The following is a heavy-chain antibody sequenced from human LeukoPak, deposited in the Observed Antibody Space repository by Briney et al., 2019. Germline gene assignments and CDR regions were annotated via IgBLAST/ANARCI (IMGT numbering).Heavy chain of an antibody. J-gene: IGHJ4*02. CDR3: ARAQGVWFGELSDRTLTVVPPDY. CDR1: GYSISSGYY. Sequence: SETLSLTCTVSGYSISSGYYWGWIRQPPGKGLEWIGSIYHSGSTYYNPSLKSRVTISVDTSKNQFSLKLSSVTAADTAVYYCARAQGVWFGELSDRTLTVVPPDYWGQGTLVTVSS. CDR2: IYHSGST. D-gene: IGHD3-10*01. V-gene: IGHV4-38-2*02.